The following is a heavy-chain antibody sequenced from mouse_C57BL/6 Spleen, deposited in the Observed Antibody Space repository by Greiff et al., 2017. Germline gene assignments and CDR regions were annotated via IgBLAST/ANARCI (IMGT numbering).Heavy chain of an antibody. J-gene: IGHJ2*02. V-gene: IGHV1-26*01. CDR2: INPNNGGT. CDR3: SRGDYYGSSYVCSFDY. CDR1: GYTFTDYY. Sequence: VQLQQSGPELVKPGASVKISCKASGYTFTDYYMNWVKQSHGKSLEWIGDINPNNGGTSYNQKFKGKATLTVDKSSSTAYMERRSLTSEDSAVYYCSRGDYYGSSYVCSFDYWGQGPSLTVSS. D-gene: IGHD1-1*01.